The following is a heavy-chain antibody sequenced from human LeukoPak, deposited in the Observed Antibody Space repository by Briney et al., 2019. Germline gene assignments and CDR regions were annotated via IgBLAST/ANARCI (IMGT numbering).Heavy chain of an antibody. CDR2: IYSGGST. J-gene: IGHJ5*02. D-gene: IGHD3-10*02. CDR1: GFTVSSNY. V-gene: IGHV3-53*01. Sequence: PGGSLRLSCAASGFTVSSNYMSWVRQAPGKGLEWVSVIYSGGSTYYADSVKGRFTISRDNSKNTLYLQMNSLRAEDTAVYYYARDVRGPGRFDPWGQGTLVTVSS. CDR3: ARDVRGPGRFDP.